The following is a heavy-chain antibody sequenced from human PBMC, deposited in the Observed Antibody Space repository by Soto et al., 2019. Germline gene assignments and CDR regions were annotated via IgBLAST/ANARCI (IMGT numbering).Heavy chain of an antibody. CDR1: GYTFTSYY. J-gene: IGHJ6*02. CDR2: INPSGGST. Sequence: ASVKVSCKASGYTFTSYYMHWVRQAPGQGLEWMGIINPSGGSTSYAQKFQGRVTMTRDTSTSTVYMELSSLRSEDTAVYYCARDQHLRFLELSGMDVWGQGTTVNVSS. CDR3: ARDQHLRFLELSGMDV. V-gene: IGHV1-46*01. D-gene: IGHD3-3*01.